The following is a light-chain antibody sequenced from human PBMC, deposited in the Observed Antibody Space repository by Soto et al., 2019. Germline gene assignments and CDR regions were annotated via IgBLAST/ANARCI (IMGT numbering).Light chain of an antibody. CDR1: QSVSCNY. CDR3: QQYGRSPHT. CDR2: DSS. Sequence: SVLPQSTGTLSLSPGERATLSCRASQSVSCNYLAWYQQKPGQAPRLLIYDSSSRATGIPDRFSGSGSGTDFSLTISRPEPEDFAVYYCQQYGRSPHTFGQGTKVDI. V-gene: IGKV3-20*01. J-gene: IGKJ2*01.